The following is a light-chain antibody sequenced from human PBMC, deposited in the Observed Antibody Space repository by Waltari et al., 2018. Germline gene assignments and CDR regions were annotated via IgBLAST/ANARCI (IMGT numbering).Light chain of an antibody. CDR2: DES. J-gene: IGKJ4*01. CDR3: HQRSNWPLT. CDR1: QSVDTY. V-gene: IGKV3-11*01. Sequence: EIVLTQSPATLSLSPGERATLSCRASQSVDTYLAWYQHKPGQVPTLLIYDESNRATGIPARFSGSGSGADFTLIISSLEPEDFAVYYCHQRSNWPLTFGGGTKVEIK.